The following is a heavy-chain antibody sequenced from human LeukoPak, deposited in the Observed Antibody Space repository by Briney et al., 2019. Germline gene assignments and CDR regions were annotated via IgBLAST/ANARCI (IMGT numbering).Heavy chain of an antibody. CDR3: ARDCRNGVCYPRDY. CDR1: GYTLSGYG. Sequence: ASVKVSCKASGYTLSGYGISWLRQAPGQGLEWVGWITTYNGDKKYSEKFQGRITMTTDTSTSTYYMELRSLRSDDTAIYYCARDCRNGVCYPRDYWGQGTLVIVST. CDR2: ITTYNGDK. J-gene: IGHJ4*02. V-gene: IGHV1-18*01. D-gene: IGHD2-8*01.